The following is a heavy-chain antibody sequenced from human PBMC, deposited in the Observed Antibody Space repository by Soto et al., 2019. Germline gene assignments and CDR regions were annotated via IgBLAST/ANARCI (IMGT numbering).Heavy chain of an antibody. J-gene: IGHJ3*02. D-gene: IGHD1-1*01. V-gene: IGHV2-5*01. CDR2: VYWNDDK. CDR1: GISLSTSGLG. CDR3: ARGLATLPVFAFDI. Sequence: SGPTLVNPTLTLTLTCTLSGISLSTSGLGLRWIRQTPGKALEWLALVYWNDDKHYSPSLKSRLTITKDTSKNQAILTMTNMDPVDTATYYCARGLATLPVFAFDIWGQGTVVTVSS.